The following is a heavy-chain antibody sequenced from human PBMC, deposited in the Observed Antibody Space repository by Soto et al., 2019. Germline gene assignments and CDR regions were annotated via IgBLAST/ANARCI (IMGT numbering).Heavy chain of an antibody. D-gene: IGHD3-3*01. V-gene: IGHV3-48*03. CDR2: ISSSGSTI. CDR1: GFTFSSYE. CDR3: ARGARITIFGVVTPYGMDV. Sequence: GGSLRLSCAASGFTFSSYEMNWVRQAPGKGLEWVSYISSSGSTIYYADSVKGRFTISRDNAKNSLYLQMNSLRAEDTAVYYCARGARITIFGVVTPYGMDVWGQGTTVTSP. J-gene: IGHJ6*02.